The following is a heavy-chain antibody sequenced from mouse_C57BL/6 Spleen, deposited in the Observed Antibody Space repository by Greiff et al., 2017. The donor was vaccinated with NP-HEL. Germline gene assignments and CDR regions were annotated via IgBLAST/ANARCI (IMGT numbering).Heavy chain of an antibody. J-gene: IGHJ3*01. CDR1: GFSLTSYG. CDR3: ARMGYDYGFAY. Sequence: VKLMESGPGLVQPSQSLSITCTVSGFSLTSYGVHWVRQSPGKGLEWLGVIWSGGSTDYNAAFISRLSISKDNSKSQVFFKMNSLQADDTAIYYCARMGYDYGFAYWGQGTLVTVSA. CDR2: IWSGGST. V-gene: IGHV2-2*01. D-gene: IGHD2-4*01.